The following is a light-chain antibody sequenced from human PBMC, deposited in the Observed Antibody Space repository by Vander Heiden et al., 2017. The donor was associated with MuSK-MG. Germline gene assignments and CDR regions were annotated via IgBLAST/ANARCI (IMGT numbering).Light chain of an antibody. CDR1: QSISRS. CDR2: DAS. CDR3: QQSDADPPAT. V-gene: IGKV1-39*01. Sequence: DIQMTQSPTSLSASVGDRVTISCRASQSISRSLNWYQQKPGKAPKLMIYDASTLQSGAPSRFSGSGSGTDFTLTISTLQPEDFAPYYCQQSDADPPATFGHGTAVDIK. J-gene: IGKJ3*01.